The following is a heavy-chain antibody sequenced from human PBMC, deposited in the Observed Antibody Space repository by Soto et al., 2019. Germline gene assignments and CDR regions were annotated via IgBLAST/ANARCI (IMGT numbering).Heavy chain of an antibody. J-gene: IGHJ4*02. Sequence: QVQLVQSGAEVKKPGASVKVSCKASGYTFTSYVIHWVRQAPGQSLEWMAWINAGNGNTKYSQKFQGTVTITRDASASTAYMELSSLRFEDTAVYYCAGGWAGLARLFDYWGQGTLVTVSS. CDR2: INAGNGNT. D-gene: IGHD5-12*01. CDR3: AGGWAGLARLFDY. V-gene: IGHV1-3*01. CDR1: GYTFTSYV.